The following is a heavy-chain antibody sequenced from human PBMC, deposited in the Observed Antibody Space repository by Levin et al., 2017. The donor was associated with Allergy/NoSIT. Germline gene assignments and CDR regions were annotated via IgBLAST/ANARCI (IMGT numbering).Heavy chain of an antibody. CDR1: GFTFSSYA. CDR3: ATVGSEGGYYYYYMDV. D-gene: IGHD1-26*01. V-gene: IGHV3-23*01. J-gene: IGHJ6*03. Sequence: GGSLRLSCAASGFTFSSYAMSWVRQAPGKGLEWVSAISGSGGSTYYADFVKGRFTISRDNSKNTLYLQMNSLRAEDTAVYYCATVGSEGGYYYYYMDVWGKGTTVTVSS. CDR2: ISGSGGST.